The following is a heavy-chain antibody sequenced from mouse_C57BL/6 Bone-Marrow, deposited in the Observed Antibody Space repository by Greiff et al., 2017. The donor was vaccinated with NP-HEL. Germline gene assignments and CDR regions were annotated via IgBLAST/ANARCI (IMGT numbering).Heavy chain of an antibody. V-gene: IGHV5-4*03. Sequence: EVKLVESGGGLVKPGGSLKLSCAASGFTFSSYAMSWVRQTPEKRLEWVATISDGGSYTYYPDNVKGRFTISRDNAKNNLYLQMSHLKSEDTAMYYCARAPFITTVVAFAYWGQGTLVTVSA. CDR2: ISDGGSYT. D-gene: IGHD1-1*01. CDR3: ARAPFITTVVAFAY. CDR1: GFTFSSYA. J-gene: IGHJ3*01.